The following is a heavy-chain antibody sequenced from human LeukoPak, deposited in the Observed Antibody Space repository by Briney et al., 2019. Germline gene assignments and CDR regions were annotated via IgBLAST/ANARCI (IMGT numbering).Heavy chain of an antibody. CDR3: ARGGATRAFDI. V-gene: IGHV1-69*02. Sequence: SVKVSCKAPGDTLITHYISWVRQAPGQGLEWVGRIVPVIGVATYAQSLQGRVIITADRSTNTAYMELSSLRFEDSAVYYCARGGATRAFDIWGQGTMVTVSS. CDR2: IVPVIGVA. J-gene: IGHJ3*02. D-gene: IGHD1-26*01. CDR1: GDTLITHY.